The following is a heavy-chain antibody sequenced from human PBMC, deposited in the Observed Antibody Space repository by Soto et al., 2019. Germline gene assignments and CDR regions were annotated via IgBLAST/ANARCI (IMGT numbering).Heavy chain of an antibody. J-gene: IGHJ3*02. CDR3: ASTWELLRSGRYAFDI. D-gene: IGHD1-26*01. CDR1: GGSISSGGYY. V-gene: IGHV4-31*03. CDR2: IYYSGST. Sequence: QVQLQESGPGLVKPSQTLSLTCTVSGGSISSGGYYWSWIRQHPGKGLEWIGYIYYSGSTYYNPSLKSRVTISVDTSKHQFSLKLSSVTAADTAVYYCASTWELLRSGRYAFDICGQGTMVTVSS.